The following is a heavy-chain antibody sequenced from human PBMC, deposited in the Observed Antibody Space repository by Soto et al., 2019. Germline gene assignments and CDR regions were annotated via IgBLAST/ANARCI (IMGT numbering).Heavy chain of an antibody. Sequence: QITLKESGPTLVNPTQTLTLTCTFSGFSLSTSGVGVGWSRQPPGKALEWLALIYWDDDKRYRPSLKSRLTITKDTPKKQVVLTMTTMDPVDTATYYCAHSFDSSSRGYYYYYVMDVWGQGTTVTVSS. CDR2: IYWDDDK. CDR3: AHSFDSSSRGYYYYYVMDV. V-gene: IGHV2-5*02. J-gene: IGHJ6*02. D-gene: IGHD6-13*01. CDR1: GFSLSTSGVG.